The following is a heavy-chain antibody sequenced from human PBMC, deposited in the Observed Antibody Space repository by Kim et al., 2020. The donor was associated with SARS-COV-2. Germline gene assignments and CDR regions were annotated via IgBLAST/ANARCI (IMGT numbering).Heavy chain of an antibody. CDR3: ARDRDSFGYSNGMDV. V-gene: IGHV3-53*01. D-gene: IGHD3-22*01. Sequence: GGSLRLSCVASGLSVSRHYMSWVRQAPGKGLEWVSLMYSGGGRNYADSVKGRFTISRDESANTLFLQMNSLRPEDTAVYYCARDRDSFGYSNGMDVWGQGTPVTVSS. CDR1: GLSVSRHY. CDR2: MYSGGGR. J-gene: IGHJ6*01.